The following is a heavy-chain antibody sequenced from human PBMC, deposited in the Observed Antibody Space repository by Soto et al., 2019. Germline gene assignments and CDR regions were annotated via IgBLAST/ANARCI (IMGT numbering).Heavy chain of an antibody. CDR2: IWYDGSDK. CDR3: SRDRYSCAWYDLDY. Sequence: QVQLVESGGGVVQPGRSLRLSCAASGFTFSSYGMHWVRQAPGKGLEWVAVIWYDGSDKYYADSVKGRFTISRDNSKNTLDLQINSLRAEDTAVYYCSRDRYSCAWYDLDYWGQGTLVTVSS. J-gene: IGHJ4*02. V-gene: IGHV3-33*01. D-gene: IGHD6-19*01. CDR1: GFTFSSYG.